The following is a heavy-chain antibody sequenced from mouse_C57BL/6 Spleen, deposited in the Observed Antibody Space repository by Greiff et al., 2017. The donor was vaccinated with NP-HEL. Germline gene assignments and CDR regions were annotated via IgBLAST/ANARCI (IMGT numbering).Heavy chain of an antibody. CDR3: ARSGSNYFGY. CDR1: GYTFTSYW. CDR2: IHPNSGST. J-gene: IGHJ2*01. Sequence: QVQLQQPGAELVKPGASVKLSCKASGYTFTSYWMHWVKQRPGQGLEWIGMIHPNSGSTNYNEKFKGKATLTGDKSSSTAYMQLSSLTSEDSAVYYCARSGSNYFGYWGQGTTLTVSS. D-gene: IGHD1-1*01. V-gene: IGHV1-64*01.